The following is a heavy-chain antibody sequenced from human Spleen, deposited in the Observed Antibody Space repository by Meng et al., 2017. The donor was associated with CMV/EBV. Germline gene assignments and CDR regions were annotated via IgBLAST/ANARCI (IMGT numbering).Heavy chain of an antibody. CDR3: ARGDYYYDSSGYYWGWFDP. V-gene: IGHV1-2*02. J-gene: IGHJ5*02. CDR2: INPNSGGT. CDR1: GYTFTGYH. Sequence: ASVKVSCKASGYTFTGYHMHWVRQAPGQGLEWMGWINPNSGGTNYAQKFQGRVTMTRDTSISTAYMELRSLRSDDTAVYYCARGDYYYDSSGYYWGWFDPWGQGTLVTVSS. D-gene: IGHD3-22*01.